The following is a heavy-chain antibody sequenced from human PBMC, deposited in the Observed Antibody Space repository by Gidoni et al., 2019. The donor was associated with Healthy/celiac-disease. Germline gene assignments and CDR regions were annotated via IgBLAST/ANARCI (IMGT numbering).Heavy chain of an antibody. CDR3: AKDRDSSSWSVNYFDY. J-gene: IGHJ4*02. CDR1: AFTFSSYG. V-gene: IGHV3-30*18. D-gene: IGHD6-6*01. Sequence: QVQLVESGGGVVQPGRSLSLSCAASAFTFSSYGMHWVRQAPGKGLEWVAVISYDGSNKYYADSVKGRFTISRDNSKNTLYLQMNSLRAEDTAVYYCAKDRDSSSWSVNYFDYWGQGTLVTVSS. CDR2: ISYDGSNK.